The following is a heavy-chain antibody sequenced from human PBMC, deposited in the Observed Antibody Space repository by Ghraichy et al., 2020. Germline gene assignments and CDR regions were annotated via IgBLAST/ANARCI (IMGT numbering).Heavy chain of an antibody. J-gene: IGHJ4*02. D-gene: IGHD1-7*01. Sequence: SCAASGFTFSSYNMIWVRQAPGKRLEWVSYITGSLSNIYYADSVKGRFTISRDNAKNLLYLQMNSLRDEDTAVYYCARVPRITGTTRESDYWGQGTLVTVSS. CDR3: ARVPRITGTTRESDY. V-gene: IGHV3-48*02. CDR2: ITGSLSNI. CDR1: GFTFSSYN.